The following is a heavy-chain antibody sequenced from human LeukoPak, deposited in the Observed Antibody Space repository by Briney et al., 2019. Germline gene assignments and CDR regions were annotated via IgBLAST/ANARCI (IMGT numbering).Heavy chain of an antibody. Sequence: GGSLRLSCAASGFTFSSYAMSWVRQAPGKGLEWVSAISGSGGSTYYADSVKGRFTISRDNSKNTLYLQMNSLRAEDTAVYHCANTHDVLRYFDWLSDDAFDIWGQGTMVTVSS. J-gene: IGHJ3*02. CDR2: ISGSGGST. D-gene: IGHD3-9*01. CDR3: ANTHDVLRYFDWLSDDAFDI. V-gene: IGHV3-23*01. CDR1: GFTFSSYA.